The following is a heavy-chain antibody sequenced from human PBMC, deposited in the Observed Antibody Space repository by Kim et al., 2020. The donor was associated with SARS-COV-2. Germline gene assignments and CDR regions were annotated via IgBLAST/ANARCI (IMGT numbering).Heavy chain of an antibody. Sequence: SVKVSCKASGGTFSSYAISWVRQAPGQGLEWMGGIIPIFGTANYAQKFQGRVTITADESTSTAYMKLSSLRSEDTAVYYCARPGEWLPYDASDIWGQGTMVTVSS. CDR2: IIPIFGTA. D-gene: IGHD5-12*01. V-gene: IGHV1-69*13. J-gene: IGHJ3*02. CDR1: GGTFSSYA. CDR3: ARPGEWLPYDASDI.